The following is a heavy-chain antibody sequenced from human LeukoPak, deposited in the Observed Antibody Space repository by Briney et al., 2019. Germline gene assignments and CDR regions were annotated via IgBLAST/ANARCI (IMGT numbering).Heavy chain of an antibody. CDR2: ISYDGSNK. Sequence: PGGSLRLSCAASGFTFSSYGMHWVRQAPGKGLEWVAVISYDGSNKYYADSVKGRFTISRDNSKNTLYLQMNSLRAEDTAVYYCAKDIDPYCGGDCYSMGVYWGQGTLVTVSS. CDR1: GFTFSSYG. D-gene: IGHD2-21*02. CDR3: AKDIDPYCGGDCYSMGVY. J-gene: IGHJ4*02. V-gene: IGHV3-30*18.